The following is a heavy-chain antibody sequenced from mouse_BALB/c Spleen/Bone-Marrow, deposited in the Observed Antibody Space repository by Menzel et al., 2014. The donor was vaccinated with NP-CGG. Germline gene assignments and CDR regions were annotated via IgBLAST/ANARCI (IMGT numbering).Heavy chain of an antibody. J-gene: IGHJ4*01. Sequence: EVQVVESGAELVKPGASVKLSCTASGFNIKDTYMHWVKQRPEQGLEWIGRIDPANGNTKYDPKFQGKATITADTSSNTAYLQLSSLTSEDTAVYYCARWEYYAMGYWGQGTSVTVSS. CDR1: GFNIKDTY. V-gene: IGHV14-3*02. CDR3: ARWEYYAMGY. CDR2: IDPANGNT. D-gene: IGHD4-1*01.